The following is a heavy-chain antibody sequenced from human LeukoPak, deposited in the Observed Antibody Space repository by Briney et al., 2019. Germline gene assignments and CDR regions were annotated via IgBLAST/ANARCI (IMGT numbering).Heavy chain of an antibody. V-gene: IGHV3-21*01. CDR3: ARDRDYYYYMDV. CDR2: ISSSSSYI. CDR1: GFTFSSYS. D-gene: IGHD3-10*01. Sequence: GGSLRLSCAASGFTFSSYSMNWVRQAPGKGLEWASSISSSSSYIYYADSVKGRFTISRDNAENSLYLQMNSLRAEDTAVYYCARDRDYYYYMDVWGKGTTVTVSS. J-gene: IGHJ6*03.